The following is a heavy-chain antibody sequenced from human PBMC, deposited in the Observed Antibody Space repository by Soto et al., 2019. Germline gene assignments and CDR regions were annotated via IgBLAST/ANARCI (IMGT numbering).Heavy chain of an antibody. CDR3: ARDRPTIFGVVTPYGMDV. V-gene: IGHV3-74*01. Sequence: GGSLRLSCAASGFTFSSYLMHWGRQAPGKGLVWVSRINSDGSSTSYADSVNGRFTISRDNAKNTLYLQMNSLRAEDTAVYYCARDRPTIFGVVTPYGMDVWGQGTTVTVSS. D-gene: IGHD3-3*01. CDR2: INSDGSST. J-gene: IGHJ6*02. CDR1: GFTFSSYL.